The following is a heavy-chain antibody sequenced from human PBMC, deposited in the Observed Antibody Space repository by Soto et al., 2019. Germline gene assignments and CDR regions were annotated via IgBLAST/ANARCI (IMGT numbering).Heavy chain of an antibody. V-gene: IGHV3-53*01. Sequence: EVQLVESGGDLIQPGGSLRLSCAASGFAVSSKYMTWVRQAPGKGLEWVSVIYGGGTTYYADSVKGRFTISRDTSKNTLYLQMNSLRAEDTAVYYCVQTTGWPGFDFWGQGTLVTVSS. CDR1: GFAVSSKY. D-gene: IGHD6-19*01. J-gene: IGHJ4*02. CDR2: IYGGGTT. CDR3: VQTTGWPGFDF.